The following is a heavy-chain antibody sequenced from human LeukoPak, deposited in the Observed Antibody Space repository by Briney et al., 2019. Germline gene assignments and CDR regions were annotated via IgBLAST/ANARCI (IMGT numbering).Heavy chain of an antibody. D-gene: IGHD2-2*01. CDR1: GFTFINAW. Sequence: GGSLRLSCAASGFTFINAWMSWVRQAPGKGLEWVGRIKSKPDGGTTDYAAPVKGRFTISRDDSKNTLYLQMNSLKTEDTAVYFCATIPPGRYCSSPSCYWGHWGQGTLVTVSS. J-gene: IGHJ4*02. CDR2: IKSKPDGGTT. V-gene: IGHV3-15*01. CDR3: ATIPPGRYCSSPSCYWGH.